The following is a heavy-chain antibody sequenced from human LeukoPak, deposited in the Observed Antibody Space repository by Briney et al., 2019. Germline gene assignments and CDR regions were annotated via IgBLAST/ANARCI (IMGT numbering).Heavy chain of an antibody. D-gene: IGHD6-13*01. Sequence: PSQTLSLTCAVSGGSISSGGYSWSWIRQPPGEGLEWIGSIDYSGSTYYNPSLKSRVTISVDTSKNQFSLNLSSVTAADTAVYSCARASGSSWYERRLHAYYYYMDVWGKGTTVTVSS. V-gene: IGHV4-39*07. CDR1: GGSISSGGYS. CDR2: IDYSGST. J-gene: IGHJ6*03. CDR3: ARASGSSWYERRLHAYYYYMDV.